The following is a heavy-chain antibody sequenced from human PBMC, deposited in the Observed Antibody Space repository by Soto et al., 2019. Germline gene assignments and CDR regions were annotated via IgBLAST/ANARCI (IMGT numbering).Heavy chain of an antibody. CDR1: GGTFSSYA. CDR3: ARDLVSGAAAGTGYFDY. CDR2: IIPIFGTA. V-gene: IGHV1-69*01. J-gene: IGHJ4*02. Sequence: QVQLVQSGAEVKKPGSSVKVSCKASGGTFSSYATSWVRQAPGQGLEWMGGIIPIFGTANYAQKFQARVTITADESTSTAYMELSSLRSEDTAVYYCARDLVSGAAAGTGYFDYWCQGTLVTVSS. D-gene: IGHD6-13*01.